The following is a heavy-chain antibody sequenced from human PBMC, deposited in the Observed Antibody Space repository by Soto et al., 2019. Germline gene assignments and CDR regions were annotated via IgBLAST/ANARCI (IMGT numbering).Heavy chain of an antibody. Sequence: GGSLRLSCAASGFTFSSYAMSWVHQAPGKGLEWVSAISGSGGSTYYADSVKGRFTISRDNSKNTLYLQMNSLRAEDTAVYYCAKAGGSHYAFDIWGQGTMVTVSS. CDR1: GFTFSSYA. D-gene: IGHD1-26*01. CDR2: ISGSGGST. V-gene: IGHV3-23*01. CDR3: AKAGGSHYAFDI. J-gene: IGHJ3*02.